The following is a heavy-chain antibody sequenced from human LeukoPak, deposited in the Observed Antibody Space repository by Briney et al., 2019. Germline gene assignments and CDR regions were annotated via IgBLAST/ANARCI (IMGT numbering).Heavy chain of an antibody. CDR3: AGEVQLWNSYWYFDL. J-gene: IGHJ2*01. V-gene: IGHV3-74*01. CDR1: GFTFSSYW. D-gene: IGHD5-18*01. CDR2: INSDGSST. Sequence: GGSLRLSCAASGFTFSSYWMHWVRQAPGKGLVWVSRINSDGSSTSYADSVKGRFTISRDNAKNTLYLQMNSLRAEDTAVYYCAGEVQLWNSYWYFDLWGRGTLVTVSS.